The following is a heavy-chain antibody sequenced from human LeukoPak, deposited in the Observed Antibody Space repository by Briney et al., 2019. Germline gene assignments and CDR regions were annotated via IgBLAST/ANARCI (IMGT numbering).Heavy chain of an antibody. V-gene: IGHV3-30*03. D-gene: IGHD3-22*01. J-gene: IGHJ5*02. CDR2: ISYDGSNK. CDR3: ARDLPTYYYDSSARHQWFDP. CDR1: GFTFSSYS. Sequence: GGSLRLSCAASGFTFSSYSMTWVRQAPGKGLEWVAVISYDGSNKYYADSVKGRFTISRDNSKNTLYLQMNSLRAEDTAVYYCARDLPTYYYDSSARHQWFDPWGQGTLVTVSS.